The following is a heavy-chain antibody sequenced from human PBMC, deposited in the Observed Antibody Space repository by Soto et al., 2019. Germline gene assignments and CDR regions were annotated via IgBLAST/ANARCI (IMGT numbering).Heavy chain of an antibody. D-gene: IGHD2-2*01. CDR2: IIPIFNSA. J-gene: IGHJ4*02. CDR3: AREVTVASYSFDF. Sequence: QVQLVQSGAEVKRPGSSVKVSCKASGGTFNNYALSWVRQAPGQGLEWMGGIIPIFNSANYAQKFQGRVTITADDSTSTAYMELRSLRHDDTAVYSCAREVTVASYSFDFCGQGTLVTVSS. CDR1: GGTFNNYA. V-gene: IGHV1-69*01.